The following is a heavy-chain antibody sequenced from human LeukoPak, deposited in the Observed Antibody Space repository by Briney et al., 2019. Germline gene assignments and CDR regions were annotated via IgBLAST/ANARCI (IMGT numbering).Heavy chain of an antibody. Sequence: ASVRVSCKASGYPFTSYYMHWVRQAPGQGLEWMGIINPSGGSTSYPQKFQGRVTMTRDMSTSTAYMELSSLRSEDTAVYYCARDIYSGSGNLHWFDPWGQGTLVTVSS. CDR1: GYPFTSYY. J-gene: IGHJ5*02. V-gene: IGHV1-46*01. CDR3: ARDIYSGSGNLHWFDP. CDR2: INPSGGST. D-gene: IGHD3-10*01.